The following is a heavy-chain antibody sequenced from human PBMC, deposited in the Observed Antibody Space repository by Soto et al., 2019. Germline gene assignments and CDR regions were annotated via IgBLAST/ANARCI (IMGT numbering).Heavy chain of an antibody. Sequence: QVQLVQSGAEVKKPGASVKDSCKASGYTFTSYYMHWVRQAPGQGLEWMGIINPSGGSTSYAQKFQGRVTMTRDTSTSTVYMELSSLRSEDTAVYYCARDHNSGSFEGSVFVWFDPWGQGTLVTVSS. CDR1: GYTFTSYY. CDR3: ARDHNSGSFEGSVFVWFDP. J-gene: IGHJ5*02. V-gene: IGHV1-46*01. CDR2: INPSGGST. D-gene: IGHD3-10*01.